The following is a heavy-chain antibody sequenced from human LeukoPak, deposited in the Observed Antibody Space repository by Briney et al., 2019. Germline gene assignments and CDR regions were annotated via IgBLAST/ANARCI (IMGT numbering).Heavy chain of an antibody. CDR1: GFTFSSHG. CDR3: AKEYKNSVDYFDY. Sequence: PGGSLRLSCAASGFTFSSHGIHWVRQAPGKGLEWVAVISYDGNKKYYADSVKGRFTISRDNSKNTVYLQVNSLRAEDTAVYHCAKEYKNSVDYFDYWGQGTLVTVSS. CDR2: ISYDGNKK. V-gene: IGHV3-30*18. D-gene: IGHD4-23*01. J-gene: IGHJ4*02.